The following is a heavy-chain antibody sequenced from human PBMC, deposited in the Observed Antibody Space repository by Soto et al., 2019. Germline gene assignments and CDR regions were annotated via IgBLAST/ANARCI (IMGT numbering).Heavy chain of an antibody. CDR3: AKEMGDYYDSSGSWFDP. V-gene: IGHV3-23*01. Sequence: VGSLRLSCAASGFTFSSYVMSWVRQAPGKGLEWVSGISGSGDNTYYADSVKGRFTISRDNSKNTLFLQMNSLRAEDTALYFCAKEMGDYYDSSGSWFDPWGQGTLVTVSS. J-gene: IGHJ5*02. D-gene: IGHD3-22*01. CDR1: GFTFSSYV. CDR2: ISGSGDNT.